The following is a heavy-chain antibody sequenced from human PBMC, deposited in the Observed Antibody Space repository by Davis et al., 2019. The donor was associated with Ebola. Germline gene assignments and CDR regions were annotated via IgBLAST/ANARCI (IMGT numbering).Heavy chain of an antibody. CDR3: ARGRRANYYYYGMDV. CDR1: GGSFSGYY. Sequence: MPSETLSLTCAVYGGSFSGYYWSWIRQPPGKGLEWIWEINHSGSTNYNPSLKSRVTISVDTSKNQFSLKLSSVTAADTAVYYCARGRRANYYYYGMDVWGQGTTVTVSS. CDR2: INHSGST. J-gene: IGHJ6*02. D-gene: IGHD6-25*01. V-gene: IGHV4-34*01.